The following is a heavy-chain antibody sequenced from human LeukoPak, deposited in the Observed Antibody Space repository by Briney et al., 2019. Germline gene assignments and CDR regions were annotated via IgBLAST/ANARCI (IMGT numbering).Heavy chain of an antibody. CDR2: TYYRSKWYN. D-gene: IGHD2-15*01. V-gene: IGHV6-1*01. Sequence: TLSLTCAISGDSVSSNSAAWNWIRQSPSRGLEWLGRTYYRSKWYNDYAVSVKSRITINPDTSKNQFSLQLNSVTPEDTAVYYCARDRCSGGSCYSGYYYMDVWGKGTTVTVSS. CDR3: ARDRCSGGSCYSGYYYMDV. CDR1: GDSVSSNSAA. J-gene: IGHJ6*03.